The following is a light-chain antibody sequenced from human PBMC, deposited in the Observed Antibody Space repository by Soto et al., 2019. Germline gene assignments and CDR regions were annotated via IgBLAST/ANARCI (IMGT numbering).Light chain of an antibody. CDR1: NSDIGAYKY. CDR3: SSYPTSNSWV. CDR2: EVI. Sequence: QSALTQPASVSGSPGQSITISCTGTNSDIGAYKYVSWYQQYPGKAPKLIIYEVINRPSGVSNRFSGSKSANSASLTISGPQAEDESHYYCSSYPTSNSWVFGGGTKVTFL. J-gene: IGLJ3*02. V-gene: IGLV2-14*01.